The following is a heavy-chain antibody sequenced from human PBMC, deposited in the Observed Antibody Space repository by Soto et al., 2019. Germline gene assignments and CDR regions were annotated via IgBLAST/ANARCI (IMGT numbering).Heavy chain of an antibody. CDR2: ISGSGGST. Sequence: PGGSLRLSCAASGFTFSSYAMSWVRQAPGKGLEWVSAISGSGGSTYYADSVKGRFTISRDNSKNTLYLQMNSLRAEDTAAYYCAKVWPNYYDSSGSTFDYWGQGTLVTVSS. J-gene: IGHJ4*02. D-gene: IGHD3-22*01. CDR1: GFTFSSYA. V-gene: IGHV3-23*01. CDR3: AKVWPNYYDSSGSTFDY.